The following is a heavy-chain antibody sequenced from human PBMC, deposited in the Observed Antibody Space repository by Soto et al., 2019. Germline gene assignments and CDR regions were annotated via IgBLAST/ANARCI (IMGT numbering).Heavy chain of an antibody. Sequence: GGSLRLSCAASGFTFSSYWMHWVRHAPGKGLVWVSRINSDGSSTSYADSVKGRFTISRDNAKNTLYLQMNSLRAEDTAVYYCARAGSIVGMDVWGQGTTVTVSS. CDR3: ARAGSIVGMDV. D-gene: IGHD2-15*01. V-gene: IGHV3-74*01. J-gene: IGHJ6*02. CDR2: INSDGSST. CDR1: GFTFSSYW.